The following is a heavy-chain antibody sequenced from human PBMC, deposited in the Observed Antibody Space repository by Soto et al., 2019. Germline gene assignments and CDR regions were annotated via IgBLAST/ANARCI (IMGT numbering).Heavy chain of an antibody. Sequence: GGSLRLSCAASGFTISSYAMSWVRQAPGKGLVWVSRINSDGSSTSYADSVKGRFTISRDNAKNTLYLQMNSLRAEDTAVYYCARVGTYYDILTGYSAWGQGTLVAVSS. CDR3: ARVGTYYDILTGYSA. V-gene: IGHV3-74*01. CDR1: GFTISSYA. D-gene: IGHD3-9*01. CDR2: INSDGSST. J-gene: IGHJ5*02.